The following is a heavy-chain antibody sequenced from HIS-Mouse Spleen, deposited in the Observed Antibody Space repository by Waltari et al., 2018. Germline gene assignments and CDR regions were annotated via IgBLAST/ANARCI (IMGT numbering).Heavy chain of an antibody. D-gene: IGHD6-13*01. CDR2: IYYSGST. Sequence: QLQLQESGPGLVKSSDTLSLTCTVSCRPLRSSTYYWCWIRQPPGKGLEWIGSIYYSGSTYYNPSLKSRVTISVDTSKNQFSLKLSSVTAADTAVYYCAREIPYSSSWYDWYFDLWGRGTLVTVSS. J-gene: IGHJ2*01. CDR3: AREIPYSSSWYDWYFDL. V-gene: IGHV4-39*07. CDR1: CRPLRSSTYY.